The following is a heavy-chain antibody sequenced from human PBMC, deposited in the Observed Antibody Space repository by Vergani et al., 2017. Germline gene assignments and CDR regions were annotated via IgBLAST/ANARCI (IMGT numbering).Heavy chain of an antibody. CDR2: INHSGST. CDR1: GGSFSGYY. CDR3: AIQSYYYDSSGLRR. Sequence: QVQLQQWGAGLLKPSETLSLTCAVYGGSFSGYYWSWIRQPPGKGLVWIGEINHSGSTNYNPSLKSRVTISVDTSKNQFSLKLSSVTAADTAVYYCAIQSYYYDSSGLRRWGQGTLVTVSS. D-gene: IGHD3-22*01. V-gene: IGHV4-34*02. J-gene: IGHJ4*02.